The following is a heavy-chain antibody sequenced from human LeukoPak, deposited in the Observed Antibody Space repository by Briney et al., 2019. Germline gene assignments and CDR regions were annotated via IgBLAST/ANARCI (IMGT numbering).Heavy chain of an antibody. Sequence: GGSLRLSCAASGFTFSDEYMSWIRQAPGKGLEWVSYISHRGSSISYADSVKGRFTISRDNAKNSLFMQMNSLRDEDTAVYYCARARGAGPGAHFDYWGQGTLVTVSS. CDR3: ARARGAGPGAHFDY. D-gene: IGHD3-10*01. CDR1: GFTFSDEY. V-gene: IGHV3-11*01. J-gene: IGHJ4*02. CDR2: ISHRGSSI.